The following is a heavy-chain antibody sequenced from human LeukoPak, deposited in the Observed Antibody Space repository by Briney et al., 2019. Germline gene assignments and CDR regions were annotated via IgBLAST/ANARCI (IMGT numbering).Heavy chain of an antibody. CDR2: IYYSGST. CDR3: ATGEQQLAASDY. V-gene: IGHV4-39*01. J-gene: IGHJ4*02. Sequence: SETLSLTCTVSGGSIRSSSYYWGWIRQAPGKGLEWIGSIYYSGSTYYNPSLKSRVTISVDTSKNQFSLKLSSVTAADTAVYYCATGEQQLAASDYWGQGTLVTVSS. CDR1: GGSIRSSSYY. D-gene: IGHD6-13*01.